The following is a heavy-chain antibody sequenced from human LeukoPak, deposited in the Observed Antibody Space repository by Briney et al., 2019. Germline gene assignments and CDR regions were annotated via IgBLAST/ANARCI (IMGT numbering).Heavy chain of an antibody. Sequence: SETLSLTCAVYGGSFSGYYWSWIRQPPGKGLEWIGEINHSGSTNYNPSLKSRVTISVDTSKNQFSLKLSSVTAADTAVYYCARGNYCSSTSCSPPNWFDPWGQGTLVTVSS. CDR3: ARGNYCSSTSCSPPNWFDP. D-gene: IGHD2-2*01. CDR2: INHSGST. V-gene: IGHV4-34*01. J-gene: IGHJ5*02. CDR1: GGSFSGYY.